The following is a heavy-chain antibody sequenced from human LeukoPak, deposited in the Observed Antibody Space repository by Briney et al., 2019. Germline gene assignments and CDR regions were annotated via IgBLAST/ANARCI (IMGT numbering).Heavy chain of an antibody. CDR3: ASGITIRDLDY. J-gene: IGHJ4*02. V-gene: IGHV3-21*01. CDR1: GFTFSSYC. Sequence: GGSLSLSCAASGFTFSSYCMNWVRQAPGKGLEWVSSISSSSSYIFYADSVKGRFTISRDNTKNSLFLQMISLRAEDTAVYYCASGITIRDLDYWGQRTGVSVFS. CDR2: ISSSSSYI. D-gene: IGHD3-10*01.